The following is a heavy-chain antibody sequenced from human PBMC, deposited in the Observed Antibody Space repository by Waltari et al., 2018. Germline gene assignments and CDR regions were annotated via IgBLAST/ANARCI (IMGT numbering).Heavy chain of an antibody. Sequence: VKPVPSGGEVKKPGASVKVSSRASAYTFIINGISWVRQAPGQGLGWVGWVSGYDENTKYAQKFQGRVSLTADTATNTAYMELTSLTADDTAVYYCAHSDYRSSWYTMDVWGQGTTVSVSS. CDR2: VSGYDENT. CDR1: AYTFIING. D-gene: IGHD6-13*01. CDR3: AHSDYRSSWYTMDV. V-gene: IGHV1-18*01. J-gene: IGHJ6*02.